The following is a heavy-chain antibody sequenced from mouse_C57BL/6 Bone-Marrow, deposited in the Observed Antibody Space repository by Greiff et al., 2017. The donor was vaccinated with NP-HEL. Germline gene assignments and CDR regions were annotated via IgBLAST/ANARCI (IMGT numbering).Heavy chain of an antibody. D-gene: IGHD2-4*01. V-gene: IGHV1-75*01. Sequence: QVQLQQSGPELVKPGASVKISCKASGYTFTDYYINWVKQRPGQGLEWIGWIFPGSGSTYYNEKFKGKATLTVDKSSSTAYMLLSSLTSEDSAVYFCARPPVRIRGVWDFDYWGQGTTLTVSS. CDR3: ARPPVRIRGVWDFDY. CDR2: IFPGSGST. CDR1: GYTFTDYY. J-gene: IGHJ2*01.